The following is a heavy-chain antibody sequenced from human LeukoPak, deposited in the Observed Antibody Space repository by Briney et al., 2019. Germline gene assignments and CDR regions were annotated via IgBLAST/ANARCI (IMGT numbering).Heavy chain of an antibody. CDR2: MYVSGTT. D-gene: IGHD3-22*01. V-gene: IGHV4-4*07. CDR3: ARENYYDSSGYSEGMDV. Sequence: PETLSLTCTVSVGSMSNSYLTWVRQPAGKGREWVGRMYVSGTTNYNPSLRSRVSMSIDSSTNQFSLRLGSVTAADTAVYYCARENYYDSSGYSEGMDVWGQGTTVTVS. CDR1: VGSMSNSY. J-gene: IGHJ6*02.